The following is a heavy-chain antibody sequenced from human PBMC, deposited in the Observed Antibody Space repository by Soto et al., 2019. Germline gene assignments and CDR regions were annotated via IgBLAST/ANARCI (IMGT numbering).Heavy chain of an antibody. Sequence: QVQLVQSGAEVKKPGASVKVSCRASGYTFTSYGISWVRQAPGQGLEWMGWISAYNGNTNYAQKLQGRVTMTTDTSTSTAYMELRSLRSDDTAVYYCARDVREWELLWVYYYYGMDVWGQGTTVTVSS. CDR3: ARDVREWELLWVYYYYGMDV. CDR1: GYTFTSYG. CDR2: ISAYNGNT. D-gene: IGHD1-26*01. J-gene: IGHJ6*02. V-gene: IGHV1-18*01.